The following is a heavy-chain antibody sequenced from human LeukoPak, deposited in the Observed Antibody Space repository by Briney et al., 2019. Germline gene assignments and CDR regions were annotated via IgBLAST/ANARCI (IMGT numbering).Heavy chain of an antibody. CDR3: AREAFDSSGSHLDY. CDR2: INPNSGGT. CDR1: GYTFTGYY. J-gene: IGHJ4*02. V-gene: IGHV1-2*02. D-gene: IGHD3-22*01. Sequence: GASVKVSCKASGYTFTGYYMHWVRQAPGQGLEWMGWINPNSGGTNHAQKFQGRVTMTRDTSISTAYMELSRLRSDDTAVYYCAREAFDSSGSHLDYWGQGTLVTVSS.